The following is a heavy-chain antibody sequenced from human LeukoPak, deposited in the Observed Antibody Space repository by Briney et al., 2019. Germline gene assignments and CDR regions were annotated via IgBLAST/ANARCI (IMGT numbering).Heavy chain of an antibody. Sequence: SETLSLTCTVSGVSISSYYWSWIRQPAGKGLEWIGRTSGSNSYHPSLKSRVSMSVDTSKNQFSLRLSSVTAADTAVYYCASQPYSSSCFDPWGQGTLVTISS. D-gene: IGHD6-13*01. V-gene: IGHV4-4*07. CDR2: TSGSN. CDR1: GVSISSYY. CDR3: ASQPYSSSCFDP. J-gene: IGHJ5*02.